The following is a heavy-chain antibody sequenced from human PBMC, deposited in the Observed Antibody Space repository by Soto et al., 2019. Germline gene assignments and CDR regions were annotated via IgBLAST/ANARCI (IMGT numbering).Heavy chain of an antibody. CDR1: GGSISSGGYY. Sequence: NPSETLSLTCTVSGGSISSGGYYWSWIRQHPGKGLEWIGYIYYSGSTYYNPSLKSRVTISVDTSKNQFSLKLSSVTAADTAVYYCARDYYDSSGYYYFDYWGQGTLVTVSS. D-gene: IGHD3-22*01. CDR3: ARDYYDSSGYYYFDY. V-gene: IGHV4-31*03. CDR2: IYYSGST. J-gene: IGHJ4*02.